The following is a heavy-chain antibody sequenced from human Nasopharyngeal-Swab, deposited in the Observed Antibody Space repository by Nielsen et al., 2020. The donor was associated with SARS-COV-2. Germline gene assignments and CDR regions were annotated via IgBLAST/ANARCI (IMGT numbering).Heavy chain of an antibody. J-gene: IGHJ5*02. D-gene: IGHD5-18*01. CDR3: AREGYSYGNNWFDP. CDR1: GYSISSGYY. V-gene: IGHV4-38-2*02. CDR2: IYHSGST. Sequence: ESLRLSCTVSGYSISSGYYWGWIRRPPGKGLKGIGSIYHSGSTYYNPSLKSRVTISVDTSKNQFSLKLSSVTAADTAVYYCAREGYSYGNNWFDPWGQGTLVTVSS.